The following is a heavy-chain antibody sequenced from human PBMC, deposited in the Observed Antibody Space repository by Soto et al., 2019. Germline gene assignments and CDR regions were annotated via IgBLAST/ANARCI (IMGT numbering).Heavy chain of an antibody. J-gene: IGHJ6*03. V-gene: IGHV3-7*01. CDR3: ARDRRLTYYYYYMDV. CDR2: IKQDGSEK. Sequence: GGSLRLSCAASGFTFSSYWMSWVRQAPGKGLEWVANIKQDGSEKYYVDSVKGRFTISRDNAKNSLYLQMNSLRAEDTAVYYCARDRRLTYYYYYMDVWGKGTTVTVSS. CDR1: GFTFSSYW.